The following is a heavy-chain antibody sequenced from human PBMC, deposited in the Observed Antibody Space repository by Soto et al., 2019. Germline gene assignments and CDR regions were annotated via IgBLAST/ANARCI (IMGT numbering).Heavy chain of an antibody. V-gene: IGHV2-5*02. CDR3: AQILYSSSWYVKGAFDY. CDR1: GFSLSTSGVG. Sequence: QITLKESGPTLVKPTQTLTLTCTFSGFSLSTSGVGVGWIRQPPGKALEWLALIYWDDDKRYSPSLKSRLTITKDTSKNQVVLTMTNMDPVDTATYYCAQILYSSSWYVKGAFDYWGQGTLVTVSS. J-gene: IGHJ4*02. D-gene: IGHD6-13*01. CDR2: IYWDDDK.